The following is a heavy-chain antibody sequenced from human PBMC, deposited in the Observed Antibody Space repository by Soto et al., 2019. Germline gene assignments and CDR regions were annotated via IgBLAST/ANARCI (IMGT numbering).Heavy chain of an antibody. Sequence: SETLSLTCTVSGGSISSGDYYWSWIRQPPGKGLEWIGYIYYSGSTYYNPSLKSRVTISVDTSKNQFSLKLSSVTAADTAVYYCARGRGYYDILTGPEPDYYFDYWGQGTLVTVSS. CDR1: GGSISSGDYY. CDR2: IYYSGST. J-gene: IGHJ4*02. V-gene: IGHV4-30-4*01. D-gene: IGHD3-9*01. CDR3: ARGRGYYDILTGPEPDYYFDY.